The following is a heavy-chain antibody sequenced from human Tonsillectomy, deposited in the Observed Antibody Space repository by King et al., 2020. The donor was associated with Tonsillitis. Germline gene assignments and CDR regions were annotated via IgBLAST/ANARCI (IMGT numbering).Heavy chain of an antibody. CDR1: GYTFTGYY. Sequence: VQLVESGAEVKKPGASVKVSCKASGYTFTGYYMHWVRQAPGQGLEWMGWINPNSGGTNYAQKFQGRVTMTRDTSISTAYMELSRLRSDDTAVYYCARASGSSNNWFDPWGQGTLVTVSS. CDR3: ARASGSSNNWFDP. CDR2: INPNSGGT. D-gene: IGHD6-13*01. V-gene: IGHV1-2*02. J-gene: IGHJ5*02.